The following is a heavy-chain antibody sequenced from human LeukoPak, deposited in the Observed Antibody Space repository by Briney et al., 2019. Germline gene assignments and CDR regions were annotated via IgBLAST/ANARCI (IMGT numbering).Heavy chain of an antibody. J-gene: IGHJ4*02. D-gene: IGHD3-10*01. CDR1: GGSFSGYY. Sequence: SETLSLTCAVYGGSFSGYYWSWIRQPAGKGLEWIGHIYYSGSTSYNPSLKSRVTISVDTSKNQFSLKLRSVTAADTAVYYCARTQRQYYYGSGSYYNISDYWGQGTLVTVSS. CDR3: ARTQRQYYYGSGSYYNISDY. V-gene: IGHV4-59*10. CDR2: IYYSGST.